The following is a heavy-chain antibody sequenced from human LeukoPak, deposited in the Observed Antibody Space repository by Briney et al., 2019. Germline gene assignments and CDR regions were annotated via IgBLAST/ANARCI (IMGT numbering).Heavy chain of an antibody. CDR3: ARQGSGSSLRYFDWYNWFDP. J-gene: IGHJ5*02. Sequence: PSETLSLTCTVSGGSISSSSCYWGWIRQPPGKGLEWIGSIYYSGSTYYNPSLKSRVTISVDTSKNQFSLKLSSVTAADTAVYYCARQGSGSSLRYFDWYNWFDPWGQGTLVTVSS. D-gene: IGHD3-9*01. CDR1: GGSISSSSCY. V-gene: IGHV4-39*01. CDR2: IYYSGST.